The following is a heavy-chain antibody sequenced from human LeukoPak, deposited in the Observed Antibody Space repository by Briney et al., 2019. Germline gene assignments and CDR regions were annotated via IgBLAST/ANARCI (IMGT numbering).Heavy chain of an antibody. CDR1: GFTFSNYA. J-gene: IGHJ4*02. D-gene: IGHD1-26*01. Sequence: GGSLRLSCAASGFTFSNYAMHWVRQAPGKGLEWVAVIWYNGSNEYYADSVKGRFTIFRDNSKNTLHLQMNSLRAEDTAVYYCARPLVGDALDYWGQGTLVTVSS. CDR3: ARPLVGDALDY. CDR2: IWYNGSNE. V-gene: IGHV3-33*08.